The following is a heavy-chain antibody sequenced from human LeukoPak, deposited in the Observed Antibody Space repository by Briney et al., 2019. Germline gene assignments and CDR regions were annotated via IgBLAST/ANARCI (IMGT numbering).Heavy chain of an antibody. V-gene: IGHV3-48*01. Sequence: GGSLRLSCAASGFTFRNYNMNWVRQAPGKGLEWVSYITLSSGTIYYADSVKGRFTISRDNAKNSLYLQMNSLRAEDTAVYYCARETPDSSSWTVFDFWGQGTLVTVSS. D-gene: IGHD6-13*01. J-gene: IGHJ4*02. CDR2: ITLSSGTI. CDR1: GFTFRNYN. CDR3: ARETPDSSSWTVFDF.